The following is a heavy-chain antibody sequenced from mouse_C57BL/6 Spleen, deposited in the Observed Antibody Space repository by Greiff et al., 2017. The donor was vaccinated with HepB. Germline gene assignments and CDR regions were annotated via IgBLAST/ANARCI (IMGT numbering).Heavy chain of an antibody. D-gene: IGHD1-1*01. Sequence: VKLVESGPGLVQPSQSLSITCTVSGFSLTSYGVHWVRQSPGKGLEWLGVVWSCGSTDYNAAFISRFSISKDNSQSQVFFKMNSLQADETAIYYCARGDITTVGFDYWGQGPTLPVSS. J-gene: IGHJ2*01. CDR1: GFSLTSYG. V-gene: IGHV2-2*01. CDR2: VWSCGST. CDR3: ARGDITTVGFDY.